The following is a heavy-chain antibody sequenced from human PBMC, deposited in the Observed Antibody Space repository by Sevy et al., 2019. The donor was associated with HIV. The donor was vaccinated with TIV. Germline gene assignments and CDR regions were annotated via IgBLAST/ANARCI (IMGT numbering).Heavy chain of an antibody. V-gene: IGHV1-18*04. CDR2: ISTYNGNT. Sequence: ASVKVSCKISGYKVDMYGIAWVRQAPGQGLEWMGRISTYNGNTNYAQNFQGRVTMTTDTSTSVVYMELGGLRPDDTAVYYCARATGMAVAGTGRYFDFWGQGTLVTVSS. CDR1: GYKVDMYG. CDR3: ARATGMAVAGTGRYFDF. J-gene: IGHJ4*01. D-gene: IGHD6-19*01.